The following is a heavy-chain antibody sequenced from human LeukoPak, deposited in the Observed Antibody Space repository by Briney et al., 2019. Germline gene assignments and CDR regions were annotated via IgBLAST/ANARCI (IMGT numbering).Heavy chain of an antibody. CDR3: ARGVGDFWSGTNNFDY. Sequence: ASVKVSCKASGYSFTTYTLNWVRQAPGQGLEWMGCINTHTGNPTYAQGSTGRFVFSLDTSVSTAYLQISSLKAEDTAVYYCARGVGDFWSGTNNFDYWGQGTLVTASS. CDR1: GYSFTTYT. CDR2: INTHTGNP. D-gene: IGHD3-3*01. J-gene: IGHJ4*02. V-gene: IGHV7-4-1*02.